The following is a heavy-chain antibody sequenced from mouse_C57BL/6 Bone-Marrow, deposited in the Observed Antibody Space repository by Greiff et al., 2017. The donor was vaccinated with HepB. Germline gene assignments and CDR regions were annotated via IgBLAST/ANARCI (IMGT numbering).Heavy chain of an antibody. CDR2: IYPGNGDT. D-gene: IGHD1-1*01. J-gene: IGHJ4*01. CDR1: GYKFTSYN. Sequence: QVQLQQSGAELVRPGASVKMSCKASGYKFTSYNMHWVKQTPRQGLEWIGAIYPGNGDTSYNQKFKGKATMTVDKSSSTAYMQLSSLTSEDSAVYFCARVGYYGSRGAMDYWGQGTSVTVSS. CDR3: ARVGYYGSRGAMDY. V-gene: IGHV1-12*01.